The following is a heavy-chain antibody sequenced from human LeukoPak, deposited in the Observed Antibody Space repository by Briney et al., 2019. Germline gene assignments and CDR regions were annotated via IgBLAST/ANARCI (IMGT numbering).Heavy chain of an antibody. J-gene: IGHJ5*02. CDR2: IYTSGST. Sequence: SETLSLTCTVSGGSISSYYWSWIRQPAGKGLEWIGRIYTSGSTNYNPSLKSRVTMSVDTSKNQFSLKLSSVTAADTAVYYCARDAFSAEWLFDYNWFDPWGQGTLVTVSS. D-gene: IGHD3-3*01. CDR3: ARDAFSAEWLFDYNWFDP. V-gene: IGHV4-4*07. CDR1: GGSISSYY.